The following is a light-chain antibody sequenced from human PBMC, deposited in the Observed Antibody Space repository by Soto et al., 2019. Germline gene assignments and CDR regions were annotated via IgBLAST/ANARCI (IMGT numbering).Light chain of an antibody. Sequence: QSVLAQPASLSGSPGQSITISCTGTSSDVGGYNYVSWYQQHPGKAPKLMIYDVSNRPSGVSNRFSGSKSGNTASLTISGLQAEDEADYYCSSYTSSSTPYVFGTGTKATV. CDR2: DVS. V-gene: IGLV2-14*01. CDR3: SSYTSSSTPYV. CDR1: SSDVGGYNY. J-gene: IGLJ1*01.